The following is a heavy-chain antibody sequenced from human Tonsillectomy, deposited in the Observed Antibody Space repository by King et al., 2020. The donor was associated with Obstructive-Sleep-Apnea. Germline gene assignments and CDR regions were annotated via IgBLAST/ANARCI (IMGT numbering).Heavy chain of an antibody. J-gene: IGHJ3*02. D-gene: IGHD3-10*01. V-gene: IGHV4-59*08. CDR1: GASISSYY. CDR2: IYYSGST. Sequence: VQLQESGPGLVKPSETLSLTCTVSGASISSYYWSWIRQPPGKGLEWIGYIYYSGSTNYNPSLKSRVTISVDTSKNQFSLKLSSVTAADTAVYYCARRLLWFGDEAFDIWGQGTMVTVSS. CDR3: ARRLLWFGDEAFDI.